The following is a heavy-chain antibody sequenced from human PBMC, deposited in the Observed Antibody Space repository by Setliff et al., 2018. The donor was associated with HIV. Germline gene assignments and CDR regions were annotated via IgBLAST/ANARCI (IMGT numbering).Heavy chain of an antibody. CDR1: GYTFSSYY. CDR3: ARERITMIRGVNGDY. V-gene: IGHV1-46*04. D-gene: IGHD3-10*01. J-gene: IGHJ4*02. CDR2: INPRGGST. Sequence: ASVKVSCKASGYTFSSYYMHWVRQAPGQGLEWMGRINPRGGSTSYAQKLQGRVTMTRNTSISTAYMELSSLRSEDTAVYFCARERITMIRGVNGDYWGQGTLVTVSS.